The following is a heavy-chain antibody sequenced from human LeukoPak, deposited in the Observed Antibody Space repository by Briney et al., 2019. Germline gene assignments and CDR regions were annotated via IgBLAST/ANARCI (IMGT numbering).Heavy chain of an antibody. CDR3: ARVTSSSWYPNWFDP. CDR2: IYYSGST. D-gene: IGHD6-13*01. CDR1: GGSISSSSYY. V-gene: IGHV4-39*07. Sequence: PSETLSLTCTVSGGSISSSSYYWGWIRQPPGKGLEWIGSIYYSGSTYYNPSLKSRVTISVDTSKNQFSLKLSSVTAADTAVYYCARVTSSSWYPNWFDPWGQGTLVTVSS. J-gene: IGHJ5*02.